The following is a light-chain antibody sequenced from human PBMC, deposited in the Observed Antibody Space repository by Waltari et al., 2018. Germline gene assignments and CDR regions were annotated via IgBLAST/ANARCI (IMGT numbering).Light chain of an antibody. CDR2: LGS. V-gene: IGKV2-28*01. CDR3: MQALQVPQT. CDR1: QSLLAYNGKNY. Sequence: IVMTQSPLYLTVTPGESASMSCRSTQSLLAYNGKNYLDWYLQRPGQSPQLLIYLGSGRAAGVPDRFSGSGSGTDFTLKITRVEAEDVGVYYCMQALQVPQTFGQGTKVEL. J-gene: IGKJ1*01.